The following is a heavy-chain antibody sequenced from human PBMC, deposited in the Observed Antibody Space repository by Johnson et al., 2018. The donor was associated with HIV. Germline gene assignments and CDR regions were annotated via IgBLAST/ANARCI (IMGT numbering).Heavy chain of an antibody. Sequence: VQLVESGGGLIQPGGSLRLSCAVSGLSVSINYITWVRQAPGKGLEWVSVIHSGGSTYYADSVEGRFTISRDNAKNSLYLQMNSLRAEDTALYYCARDLGSGYNDAFDIWGQGTMVTVSS. J-gene: IGHJ3*02. V-gene: IGHV3-53*01. D-gene: IGHD3-22*01. CDR1: GLSVSINY. CDR2: IHSGGST. CDR3: ARDLGSGYNDAFDI.